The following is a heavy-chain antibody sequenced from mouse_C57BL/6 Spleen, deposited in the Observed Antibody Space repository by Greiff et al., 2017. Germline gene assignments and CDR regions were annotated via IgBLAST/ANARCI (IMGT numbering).Heavy chain of an antibody. CDR3: ASGSNYFAY. J-gene: IGHJ3*01. Sequence: EVQLQQSGPELVKPGASVKISCKASGYTFTDYYMNWVKQSHGKSLEWIGDINPNNGGTSYNQKFKGKATLTVDKSSSTAYMELRSLTSEDSAVYYCASGSNYFAYWGQGTLVTVSA. CDR1: GYTFTDYY. V-gene: IGHV1-26*01. D-gene: IGHD2-5*01. CDR2: INPNNGGT.